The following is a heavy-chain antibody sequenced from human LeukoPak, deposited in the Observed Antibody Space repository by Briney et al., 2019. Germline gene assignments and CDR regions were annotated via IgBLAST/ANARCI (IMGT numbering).Heavy chain of an antibody. J-gene: IGHJ4*02. V-gene: IGHV3-7*01. CDR2: IKQDGSEK. Sequence: SGGSLRLSCVASGFTFTTYYMSWVRQAPGKGLEWVANIKQDGSEKYYVDSVRGRFTISRDNAKSSLYLQLNRLRDDDTAVYYCGRDGVSAAVDYWGQVTLVTVSS. CDR3: GRDGVSAAVDY. CDR1: GFTFTTYY. D-gene: IGHD2-2*01.